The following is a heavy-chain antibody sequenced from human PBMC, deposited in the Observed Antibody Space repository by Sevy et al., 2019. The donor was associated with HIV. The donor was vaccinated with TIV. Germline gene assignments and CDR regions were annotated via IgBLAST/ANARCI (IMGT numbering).Heavy chain of an antibody. V-gene: IGHV4-59*01. CDR2: IYYTGTT. CDR1: GGSMSSYF. CDR3: ARDSVLSPRVFDS. Sequence: SETLSLTCTVSGGSMSSYFWSWIRQPPGKGLERIGYIYYTGTTNYNPSLKSRLTMSLDTSKNRFSLKLTAVTAADTAVYYCARDSVLSPRVFDSWGQGTLVTVS. J-gene: IGHJ4*02. D-gene: IGHD3-10*01.